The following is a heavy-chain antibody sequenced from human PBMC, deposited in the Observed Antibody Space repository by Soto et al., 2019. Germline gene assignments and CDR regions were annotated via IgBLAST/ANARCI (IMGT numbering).Heavy chain of an antibody. CDR1: GFIFSIYA. V-gene: IGHV3-23*04. CDR3: AKDAVYGDGLWLAAN. Sequence: EVQLVESGGGLVQPGRSLRLSCVASGFIFSIYAMMWVRQPPGKGQEWVAGMTGSGGDIRYADSVKGRFTISKDNSKNTLYLQMNSLRAEDTAMYYCAKDAVYGDGLWLAANWGQGTLVTVSS. CDR2: MTGSGGDI. J-gene: IGHJ4*02. D-gene: IGHD2-21*02.